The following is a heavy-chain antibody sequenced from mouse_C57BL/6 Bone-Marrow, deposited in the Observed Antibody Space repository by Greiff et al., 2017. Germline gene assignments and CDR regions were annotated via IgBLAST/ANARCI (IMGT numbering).Heavy chain of an antibody. J-gene: IGHJ2*01. D-gene: IGHD1-1*01. CDR2: ISDGGSYT. CDR3: ARIYYYGLFDY. V-gene: IGHV5-4*01. Sequence: EVHLVESGGGLVKPGGSLKLSCAASGFTFSSYAMSWVRQTPEQRLEWVATISDGGSYTYYPDNVKGRFTLSRDNAKNNLYLQMSHLKSEDTAMYYWARIYYYGLFDYWGQGTTLTVSS. CDR1: GFTFSSYA.